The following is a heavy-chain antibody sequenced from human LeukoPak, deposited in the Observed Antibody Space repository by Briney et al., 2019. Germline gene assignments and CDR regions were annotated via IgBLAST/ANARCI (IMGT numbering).Heavy chain of an antibody. CDR3: ARVHYYDSSGYYY. D-gene: IGHD3-22*01. CDR2: IKQDGSEK. CDR1: GFTFSSYW. J-gene: IGHJ4*02. Sequence: GGSLRLSCAASGFTFSSYWMSWVRQAPGKGLGWVANIKQDGSEKYYVDSVKGRFTISRDNAKNSLYLQMNSLRAEDTAVYYCARVHYYDSSGYYYWGQGTLVTVSS. V-gene: IGHV3-7*01.